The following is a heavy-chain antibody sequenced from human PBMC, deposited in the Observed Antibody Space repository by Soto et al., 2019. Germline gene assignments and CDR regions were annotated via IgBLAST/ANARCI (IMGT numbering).Heavy chain of an antibody. CDR1: GFTFSDYY. CDR2: ISQSGSDV. J-gene: IGHJ5*02. CDR3: ARPRRDGYKYWFDP. Sequence: QEQLVESGGGFVKSGGSLRLSCVVSGFTFSDYYMSWLRQAPGKGPEWISHISQSGSDVYYAASVRGRFTISRDNAKNSLYLQMNTVRAEDTAVYYCARPRRDGYKYWFDPWGQGTLVTVSS. D-gene: IGHD5-12*01. V-gene: IGHV3-11*01.